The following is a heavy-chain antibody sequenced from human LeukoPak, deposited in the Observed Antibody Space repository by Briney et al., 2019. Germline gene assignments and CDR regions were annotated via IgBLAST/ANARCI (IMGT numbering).Heavy chain of an antibody. CDR3: ARDLEYYDSSGYYYY. D-gene: IGHD3-22*01. CDR1: GFTFSTYS. J-gene: IGHJ4*02. V-gene: IGHV3-21*01. Sequence: GGSLRLSCAASGFTFSTYSMNWVRQAPGKGLEWVSSITSSSSYIYYADSVKGRFTISRDNAKNSLYLQMNSLRAEDTAVYYCARDLEYYDSSGYYYYWGQGTLVTVSS. CDR2: ITSSSSYI.